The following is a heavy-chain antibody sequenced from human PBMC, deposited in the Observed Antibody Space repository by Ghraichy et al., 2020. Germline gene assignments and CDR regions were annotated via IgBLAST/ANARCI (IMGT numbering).Heavy chain of an antibody. D-gene: IGHD5-24*01. V-gene: IGHV3-23*01. CDR1: GFTFSKFA. CDR3: AKDRLGGWLQPSGIDY. CDR2: ISASGTMT. Sequence: GGSLRLSCAASGFTFSKFAMTWVRQAPGKGLERVSAISASGTMTDYTDSVKGRFTISRDNSKNTLYLQMNSLRAEDTGLYYCAKDRLGGWLQPSGIDYWGQGTLVTVSS. J-gene: IGHJ4*02.